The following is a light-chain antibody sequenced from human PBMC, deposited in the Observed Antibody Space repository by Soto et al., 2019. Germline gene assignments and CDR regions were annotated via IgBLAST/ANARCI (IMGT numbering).Light chain of an antibody. CDR2: AAS. V-gene: IGKV1-39*01. CDR1: QSISSY. Sequence: DIQMTQSPSSLSASVGDRVTITCRASQSISSYLNWYQQKPGKAPKLLIYAASSWQSGGPSRFSGSGSGNDFTLTISSLQPEDFATYYCQQSYSTPRTFGQGTKVEIK. J-gene: IGKJ1*01. CDR3: QQSYSTPRT.